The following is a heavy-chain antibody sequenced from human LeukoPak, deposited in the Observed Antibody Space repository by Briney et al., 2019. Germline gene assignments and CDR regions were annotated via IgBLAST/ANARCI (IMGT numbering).Heavy chain of an antibody. V-gene: IGHV1-18*01. J-gene: IGHJ4*02. CDR2: ISAYNGNT. D-gene: IGHD3-22*01. CDR3: ARARIGDSSGYYG. Sequence: ASVKVSCKASGYTFNSYGISWVRQAPGQGLEWMGWISAYNGNTNYAQKLQGRVTTTTDTSTSTAYMELRSLRSDDTAVYYCARARIGDSSGYYGWGQGTLVTVSS. CDR1: GYTFNSYG.